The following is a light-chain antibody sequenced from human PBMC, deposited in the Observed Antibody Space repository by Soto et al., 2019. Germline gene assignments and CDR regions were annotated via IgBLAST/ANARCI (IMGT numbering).Light chain of an antibody. Sequence: SVLTQSPGTLSLSPGERATLSCRASQSVSSSYLAWYPQKPGQAPRLLIYGASTRATGIPDRFSGGGSGTDFTLTISRLEPEDFAVYYCQQHGSSPPTFGGGTKVEIK. CDR2: GAS. J-gene: IGKJ4*01. CDR1: QSVSSSY. V-gene: IGKV3-20*01. CDR3: QQHGSSPPT.